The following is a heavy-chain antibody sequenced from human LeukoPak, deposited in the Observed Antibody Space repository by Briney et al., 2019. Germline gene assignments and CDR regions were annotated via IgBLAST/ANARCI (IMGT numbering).Heavy chain of an antibody. V-gene: IGHV4-31*06. CDR1: GXSITSGSSY. J-gene: IGHJ1*01. CDR3: GVGYCCGGSCYGREYFQH. CDR2: IYYSGSP. D-gene: IGHD2-15*01. Sequence: SETLSLTCTVSGXSITSGSSYWTWIRQHPRKGLEWIGYIYYSGSPYYNQSFMSGVTISLDTYKNHFSQRLSSVTAADNAVDYCGVGYCCGGSCYGREYFQHWGQGTLVNV.